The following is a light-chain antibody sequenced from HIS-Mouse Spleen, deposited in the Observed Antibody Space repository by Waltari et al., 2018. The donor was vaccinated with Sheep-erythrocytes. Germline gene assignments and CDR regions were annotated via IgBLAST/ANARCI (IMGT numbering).Light chain of an antibody. CDR1: QSVLYSSNHKNY. J-gene: IGKJ4*01. CDR3: QQYYSTPLT. CDR2: WAS. Sequence: DIVMTQSPDSLAVSLGERATINCKSCQSVLYSSNHKNYLAWYQQKPGQPPKLLIYWASTRESGVPDRFSGSGSGTDFTLTISSLQAEDVAVYYCQQYYSTPLTFGGGTKVEIK. V-gene: IGKV4-1*01.